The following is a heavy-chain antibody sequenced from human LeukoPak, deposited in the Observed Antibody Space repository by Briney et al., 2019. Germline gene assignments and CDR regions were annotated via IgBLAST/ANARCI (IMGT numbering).Heavy chain of an antibody. CDR3: ARHGYRNYYYGSGSFDY. Sequence: SETLSLTCTVSGGSISSYYWSWIRQPPGKGLEWIGYIHYSGSTHYNPSLKSRVTISVDTSKNQFSLKLSSVTAADTAVYYCARHGYRNYYYGSGSFDYWGRGTLVTVSS. CDR2: IHYSGST. V-gene: IGHV4-59*08. J-gene: IGHJ4*02. CDR1: GGSISSYY. D-gene: IGHD3-10*01.